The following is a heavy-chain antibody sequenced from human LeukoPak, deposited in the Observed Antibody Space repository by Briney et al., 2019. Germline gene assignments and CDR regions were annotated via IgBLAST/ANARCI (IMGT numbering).Heavy chain of an antibody. J-gene: IGHJ4*02. V-gene: IGHV1-46*01. Sequence: ASVKVSCKASGYTFTAYHMHWVRQAPGQGLEWMGIINPNDGSTNYAQRLQGRVTMTRDRSTSTVYMALSSLRSEDTAVYYYARGTQIDSSVYYTGHFDYWGQGTLVTVSS. CDR1: GYTFTAYH. D-gene: IGHD3-22*01. CDR3: ARGTQIDSSVYYTGHFDY. CDR2: INPNDGST.